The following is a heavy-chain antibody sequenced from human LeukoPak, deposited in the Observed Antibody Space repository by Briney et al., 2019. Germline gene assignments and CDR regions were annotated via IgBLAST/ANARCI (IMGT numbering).Heavy chain of an antibody. V-gene: IGHV3-74*01. CDR1: GFTFSSYW. D-gene: IGHD6-13*01. Sequence: GGSLRLSCAASGFTFSSYWMHWVRQAPGKGLVWVSRINSDGSSTSYADSVKGRFTISRDNAKNTLYLQMNSLRAEDTAVYYCATASSSWYLADYWGQGTLVTVSS. J-gene: IGHJ4*02. CDR2: INSDGSST. CDR3: ATASSSWYLADY.